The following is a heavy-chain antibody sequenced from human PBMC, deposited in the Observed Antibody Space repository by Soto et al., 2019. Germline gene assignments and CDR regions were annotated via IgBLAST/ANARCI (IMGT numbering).Heavy chain of an antibody. Sequence: GGSLRLSCAASGFTFSSYGMHWVRQAPGKGLEWVSVISYDGSNKYYAGSVKGRFTISRDNSKNAQYLQMNSLRAEDTAVYYCAKGATAIAGRALYYYYGMDVWGQGTTVTVSS. V-gene: IGHV3-30*18. CDR3: AKGATAIAGRALYYYYGMDV. CDR1: GFTFSSYG. J-gene: IGHJ6*02. CDR2: ISYDGSNK. D-gene: IGHD1-26*01.